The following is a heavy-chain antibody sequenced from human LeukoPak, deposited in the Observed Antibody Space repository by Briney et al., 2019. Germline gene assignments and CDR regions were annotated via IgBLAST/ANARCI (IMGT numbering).Heavy chain of an antibody. CDR2: IIPIFDTA. CDR1: GGTFSSYA. Sequence: ASVKVSCKASGGTFSSYAISWVRQAPGQGLEWMGGIIPIFDTANYAQKFQGRVTITADESTSTAYMELSSLKSEDTAVYYCAKDRGVTGGFDYWGQGTLVTVSS. D-gene: IGHD2-21*02. J-gene: IGHJ4*02. V-gene: IGHV1-69*13. CDR3: AKDRGVTGGFDY.